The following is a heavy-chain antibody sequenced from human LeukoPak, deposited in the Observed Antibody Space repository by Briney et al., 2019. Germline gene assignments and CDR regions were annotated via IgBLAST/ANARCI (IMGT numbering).Heavy chain of an antibody. D-gene: IGHD3-16*01. CDR1: GFTVITND. J-gene: IGHJ4*02. Sequence: PGGSLRLSCAASGFTVITNDMTWVRQAPGKGLEWVSLVYSDGNTKYADSVQGRFTISRDKSKNNLYLEMNSLSPDDAAVYFCARGVEPLAANTLAYWGQGTLVTVSS. V-gene: IGHV3-53*01. CDR2: VYSDGNT. CDR3: ARGVEPLAANTLAY.